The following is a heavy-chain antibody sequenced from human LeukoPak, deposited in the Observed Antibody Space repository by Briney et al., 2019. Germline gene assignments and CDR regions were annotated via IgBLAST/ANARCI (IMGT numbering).Heavy chain of an antibody. CDR3: ATQRPYYYGSSGYLE. CDR2: IKQDGSEK. Sequence: GGSLRLSCAASGFTFSSYWMSWVRQAPGKGLEWVANIKQDGSEKYYVDSVKGRFTISRDNAKNSLYLQMNSLRAEDTAVYYCATQRPYYYGSSGYLEWGQGTLVTVSS. CDR1: GFTFSSYW. V-gene: IGHV3-7*03. J-gene: IGHJ4*02. D-gene: IGHD3-22*01.